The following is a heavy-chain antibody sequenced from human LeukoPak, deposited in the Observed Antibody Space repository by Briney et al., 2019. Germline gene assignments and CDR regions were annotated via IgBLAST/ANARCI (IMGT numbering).Heavy chain of an antibody. V-gene: IGHV3-23*01. CDR3: AGHRGYSYGRLDY. CDR1: GFTFSSYA. D-gene: IGHD5-18*01. J-gene: IGHJ4*02. Sequence: GGSLRLSCAASGFTFSSYAMSWVRQAPGKGLEWVSAISGSGGSTYYADSVKGRFTISRDNSKNTLYLQMSSLRAEDTAVYYCAGHRGYSYGRLDYWGQGTLVTVSS. CDR2: ISGSGGST.